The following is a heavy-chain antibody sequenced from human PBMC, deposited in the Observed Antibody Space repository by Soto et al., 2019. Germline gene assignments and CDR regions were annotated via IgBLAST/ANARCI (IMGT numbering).Heavy chain of an antibody. CDR3: AKDGVPYNGKWDWFDS. V-gene: IGHV3-23*01. J-gene: IGHJ5*01. CDR2: IGGGGTDT. Sequence: DVQLLESGGGLVQPGGSLTLSCAASRFTFSDFAMSWVRQAPGKGLEWVSSIGGGGTDTYYADSVKGRFTISRDNSKNTRYLQMDRLRDEDTAVYYCAKDGVPYNGKWDWFDSWFQGTLVIVSS. D-gene: IGHD1-20*01. CDR1: RFTFSDFA.